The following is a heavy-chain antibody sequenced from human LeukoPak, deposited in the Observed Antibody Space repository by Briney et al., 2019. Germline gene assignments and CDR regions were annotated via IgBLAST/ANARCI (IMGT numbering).Heavy chain of an antibody. V-gene: IGHV3-74*01. CDR3: ASGAAALDY. Sequence: PGGSLRLSCAASGFTFSDYWMHWVRQAPGKGLVWVSRINSDGSSTSYADSVKGRFTISRDNAKNSLYLQMNSLRAEDTAVYYCASGAAALDYWGQGTLVTVSS. J-gene: IGHJ4*02. CDR2: INSDGSST. D-gene: IGHD6-13*01. CDR1: GFTFSDYW.